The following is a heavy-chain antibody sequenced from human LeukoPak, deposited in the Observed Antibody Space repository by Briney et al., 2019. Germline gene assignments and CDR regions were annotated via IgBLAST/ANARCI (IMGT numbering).Heavy chain of an antibody. J-gene: IGHJ3*02. CDR1: GYTFTSYA. V-gene: IGHV7-4-1*02. Sequence: ASVKVSCKASGYTFTSYAMNWVRQAPGQGLEWMGWINTNTGNPTYAQGFTGRFVFSLDTPVSTAYLQISSLKAEDTAVYYCAGDIAVAKDAFDIWGQGTMVTVSS. CDR2: INTNTGNP. CDR3: AGDIAVAKDAFDI. D-gene: IGHD6-19*01.